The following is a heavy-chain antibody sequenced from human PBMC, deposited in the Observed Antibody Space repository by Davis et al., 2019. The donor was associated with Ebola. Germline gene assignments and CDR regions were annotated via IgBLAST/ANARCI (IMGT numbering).Heavy chain of an antibody. V-gene: IGHV1-18*01. J-gene: IGHJ4*02. CDR1: GYTFTSYG. Sequence: ASVKVSCKASGYTFTSYGIIWVRQAPGQGLEWMGWISAYNGNTNYAQKLQGRVTMTTDTSTSTAYMELRSLRSDDTAVYYCASFPLGKDFGVSRYWGQGTLVTVSS. CDR2: ISAYNGNT. D-gene: IGHD3-16*01. CDR3: ASFPLGKDFGVSRY.